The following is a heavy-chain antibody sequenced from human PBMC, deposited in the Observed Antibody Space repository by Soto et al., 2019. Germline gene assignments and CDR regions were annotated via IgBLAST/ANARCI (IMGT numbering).Heavy chain of an antibody. CDR2: ISGGGTTT. Sequence: GSLRLSCAASRFRFSDHYMTWIRQAPGKGLEWVSKISGGGTTTHYADSVKGRFTVSRDNAENSLYLQMNSLRAEDTAAYYCAGDPYYYGSAFWGQGTLVTVSS. CDR3: AGDPYYYGSAF. J-gene: IGHJ4*02. V-gene: IGHV3-11*01. CDR1: RFRFSDHY. D-gene: IGHD3-10*01.